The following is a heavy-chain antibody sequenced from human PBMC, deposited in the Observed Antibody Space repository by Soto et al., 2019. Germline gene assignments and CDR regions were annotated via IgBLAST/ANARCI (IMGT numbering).Heavy chain of an antibody. Sequence: QVQLVESGGGVVQPGRSLRLSCAASGFTFSSYGMHWVRQAPGKGLEWVAVISYDGSNKYYADSVKGRFTISRDNSKNPLYVQMNSLRAEDTAVYYCAKDRTERITMVRGVKDYWGQGTLVTVSS. J-gene: IGHJ4*02. CDR3: AKDRTERITMVRGVKDY. CDR1: GFTFSSYG. D-gene: IGHD3-10*01. CDR2: ISYDGSNK. V-gene: IGHV3-30*18.